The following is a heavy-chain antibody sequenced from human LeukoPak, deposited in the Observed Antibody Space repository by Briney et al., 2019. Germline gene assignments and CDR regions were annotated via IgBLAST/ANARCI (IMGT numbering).Heavy chain of an antibody. CDR2: ISYDGSNK. J-gene: IGHJ5*02. V-gene: IGHV3-30*03. D-gene: IGHD6-13*01. CDR1: GFTFSSYG. CDR3: ARIASLYNWFDP. Sequence: PGGSLRLSCAASGFTFSSYGMHWVRQAPGKGLEWVAVISYDGSNKYYADSVKGRFTISRDNSKNTLYLQMNSLRAEDTAVYYWARIASLYNWFDPWGQGTLVTVSS.